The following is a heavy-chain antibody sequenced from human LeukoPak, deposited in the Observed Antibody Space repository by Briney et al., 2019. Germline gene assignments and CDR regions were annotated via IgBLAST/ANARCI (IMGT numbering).Heavy chain of an antibody. J-gene: IGHJ4*02. D-gene: IGHD6-6*01. CDR2: IHASGPT. Sequence: SETLSLTCTVAGGSISGDYWSWIRRPPGKGLEWIAYIHASGPTNYNPSLKSRITISVDTSKNQFSLKLSSVTAADTAVYYCARHDAGIAARPFDNWGQGTLVTVSS. CDR1: GGSISGDY. V-gene: IGHV4-4*09. CDR3: ARHDAGIAARPFDN.